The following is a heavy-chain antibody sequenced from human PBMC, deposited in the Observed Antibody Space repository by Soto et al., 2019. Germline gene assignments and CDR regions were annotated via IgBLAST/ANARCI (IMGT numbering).Heavy chain of an antibody. CDR2: ISASGVST. CDR3: AKEATNINNFDY. J-gene: IGHJ4*02. CDR1: GFTFSGDG. Sequence: GGSLRLSCAASGFTFSGDGMSWVRQAPGKGLEWVSAISASGVSTYYVDSVKGRFTVSRDNAKNSLYLQMYSLRAEDTAIYYCAKEATNINNFDYWGQGTLVTVSS. V-gene: IGHV3-23*01. D-gene: IGHD1-26*01.